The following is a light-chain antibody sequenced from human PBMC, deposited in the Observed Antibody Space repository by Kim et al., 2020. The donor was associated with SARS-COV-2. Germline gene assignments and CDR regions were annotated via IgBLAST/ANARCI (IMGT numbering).Light chain of an antibody. CDR3: QWYGSTHRT. V-gene: IGKV3-20*01. CDR2: DVS. Sequence: EIVLTQSPGTLSLSPGEGASLSCRASQTVTDNYLGWYQQRPGQAPRLLIYDVSTRATGVPDRFSGSGSGTDFSLSISRLEPEDSAVYYCQWYGSTHRTFGQGTKVEIK. J-gene: IGKJ1*01. CDR1: QTVTDNY.